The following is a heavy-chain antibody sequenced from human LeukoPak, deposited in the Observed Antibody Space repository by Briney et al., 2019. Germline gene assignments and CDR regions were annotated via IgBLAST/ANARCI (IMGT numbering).Heavy chain of an antibody. CDR3: ARAPPAWELLSYFDY. D-gene: IGHD1-26*01. J-gene: IGHJ4*02. V-gene: IGHV4-61*02. CDR1: GCSISSGSYY. CDR2: IYTSGST. Sequence: SQTLSLTCTVSGCSISSGSYYWSWIRQPAGKGLEWIGRIYTSGSTNYNPSLKSRVTISVDTSKNQFSLKLSSVTAADTAVYYCARAPPAWELLSYFDYWGQGTLVTVSS.